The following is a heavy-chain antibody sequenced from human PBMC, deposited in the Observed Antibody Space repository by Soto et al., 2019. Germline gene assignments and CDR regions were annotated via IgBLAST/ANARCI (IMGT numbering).Heavy chain of an antibody. D-gene: IGHD2-2*01. CDR1: SGSIISYY. J-gene: IGHJ4*02. CDR2: IYHSGST. V-gene: IGHV4-59*12. Sequence: SETLSLTCTVSSGSIISYYWSWIRQPPGKGLEWIGYIYHSGSTYYNPSLKSRVTISVDRSKNQFSLKLSSVTAADTAVYYCARVGYGMPAAMPYFDYWGQGTLVTVSS. CDR3: ARVGYGMPAAMPYFDY.